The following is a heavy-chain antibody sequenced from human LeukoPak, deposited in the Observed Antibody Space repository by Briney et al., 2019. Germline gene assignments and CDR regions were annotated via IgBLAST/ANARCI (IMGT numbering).Heavy chain of an antibody. Sequence: GGSLKLSCAASGLTFSSPWMTWVRQTPGKGLEWVANIEEDGSEKYYVDSVKGRFTISRDNAKNSLYLQMNSLRAEDTALYYCATDVGADWGQGTLVTVSS. CDR3: ATDVGAD. CDR2: IEEDGSEK. J-gene: IGHJ4*02. V-gene: IGHV3-7*01. CDR1: GLTFSSPW.